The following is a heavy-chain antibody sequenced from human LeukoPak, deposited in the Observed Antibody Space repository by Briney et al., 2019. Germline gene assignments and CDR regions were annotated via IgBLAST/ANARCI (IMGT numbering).Heavy chain of an antibody. CDR3: ARGSFQLLRGDAFDI. CDR2: ISYDGSNK. CDR1: GFTFSTYW. V-gene: IGHV3-30*03. Sequence: GGSLRLSCAASGFTFSTYWMSWVRQAPGKGLEWVAVISYDGSNKYYADSVKGRFTISRDNSKNTLYLQMNSLRAEDTAVYYCARGSFQLLRGDAFDIWGQGTMVTVSS. J-gene: IGHJ3*02. D-gene: IGHD2-2*01.